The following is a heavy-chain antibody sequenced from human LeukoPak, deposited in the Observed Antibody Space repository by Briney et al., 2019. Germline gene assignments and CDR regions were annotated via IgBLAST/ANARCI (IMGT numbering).Heavy chain of an antibody. D-gene: IGHD2-8*01. CDR1: GASVTTHY. V-gene: IGHV4-4*09. J-gene: IGHJ6*03. Sequence: SETLSLTCTVSGASVTTHYWSWIRQPPGRGLEWIGYIYSSGNTNYNPSLKSRVTISVGTSKKQHSLKLTSVTAADTAVYYCAIHTNVDISSFMDVWGKGTTVTVSS. CDR3: AIHTNVDISSFMDV. CDR2: IYSSGNT.